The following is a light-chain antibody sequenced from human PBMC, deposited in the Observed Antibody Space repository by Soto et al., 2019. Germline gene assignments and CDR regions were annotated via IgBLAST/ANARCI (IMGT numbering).Light chain of an antibody. CDR1: SSNIGTGYD. CDR2: DNS. V-gene: IGLV1-40*01. CDR3: QSYDSSLSGPL. J-gene: IGLJ2*01. Sequence: QPVLTQPPSVSGAPGQRVTISCTGSSSNIGTGYDVHWYQQLPATAPKLLIYDNSNRPSGVPDRFSGSKSGTSASLAITGLQAEDEAHYYCQSYDSSLSGPLFGGGTKLTVL.